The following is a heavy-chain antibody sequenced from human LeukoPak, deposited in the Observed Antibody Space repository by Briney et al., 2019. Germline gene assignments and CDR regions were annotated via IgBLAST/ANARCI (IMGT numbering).Heavy chain of an antibody. CDR3: ARGGGYCSSTSCQIFDY. CDR2: IIPIFGTA. Sequence: GASVKVSCKASEGTFSSYAISWVRQAPGQGLEWMGGIIPIFGTANYAQKFQGRVTITTDESTSTAYMELSSLRSEDTAVYYCARGGGYCSSTSCQIFDYWGQGTLVTVSS. J-gene: IGHJ4*02. D-gene: IGHD2-2*01. CDR1: EGTFSSYA. V-gene: IGHV1-69*05.